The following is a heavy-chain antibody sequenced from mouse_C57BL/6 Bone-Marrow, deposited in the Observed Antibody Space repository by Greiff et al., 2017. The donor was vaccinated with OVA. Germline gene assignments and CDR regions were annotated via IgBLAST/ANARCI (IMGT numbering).Heavy chain of an antibody. D-gene: IGHD1-1*01. CDR3: ALLLRYPYYFDY. V-gene: IGHV1-22*01. CDR2: INPNNGGT. J-gene: IGHJ2*01. CDR1: GYTFTDYN. Sequence: EVKLVESGPELVKPGASVKMSCKASGYTFTDYNMHWVKQSHGKSLEWIGYINPNNGGTSYNQKFKGKATLTVNKSSSTAYMELRSLTSEDSAVYYCALLLRYPYYFDYWGQGTTLTVSS.